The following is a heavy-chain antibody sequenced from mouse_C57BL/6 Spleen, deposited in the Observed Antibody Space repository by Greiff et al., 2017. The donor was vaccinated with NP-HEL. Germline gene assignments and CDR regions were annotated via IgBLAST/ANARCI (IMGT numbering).Heavy chain of an antibody. V-gene: IGHV5-17*01. CDR1: GFTFSDYG. D-gene: IGHD3-3*01. CDR3: AGGDAMDY. CDR2: ISSGSSTI. Sequence: DVKLVESGGGLVKPGGSLKLSCAASGFTFSDYGMHWVRQAPEKGLEWVAYISSGSSTIYYADTVKGRFTISRDNAKNTLFLQMTSLGSEDTAMYYCAGGDAMDYWGQGTSVTVSS. J-gene: IGHJ4*01.